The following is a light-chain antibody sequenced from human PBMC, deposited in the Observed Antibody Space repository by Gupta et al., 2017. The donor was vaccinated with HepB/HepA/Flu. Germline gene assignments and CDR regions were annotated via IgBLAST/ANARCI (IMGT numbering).Light chain of an antibody. J-gene: IGLJ2*01. CDR3: SSFTYTMTLVV. V-gene: IGLV2-14*01. Sequence: QSALTQPASVSGSPGQSITLSCTATSSDVGDYKSVSWYQQHPGKAPKLLISNVSNRPSGVSNRLSGSKSGNTASLTISGLQAEDEADYYCSSFTYTMTLVVFGGGTKVTVL. CDR2: NVS. CDR1: SSDVGDYKS.